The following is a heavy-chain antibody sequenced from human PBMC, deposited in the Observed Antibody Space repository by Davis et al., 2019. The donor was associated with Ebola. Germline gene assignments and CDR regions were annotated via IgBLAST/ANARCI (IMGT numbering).Heavy chain of an antibody. CDR3: ARVADYKGNFDY. CDR2: IYSGGST. D-gene: IGHD4-11*01. CDR1: GFTFSSSE. Sequence: PGGSLRLSCTASGFTFSSSEMNWVRQAPGKGLEWVSVIYSGGSTYYADSVKGRFTISRDNSKNTLFLQMNSLRAEDTAVYYCARVADYKGNFDYWGQGTLVTVSS. J-gene: IGHJ4*02. V-gene: IGHV3-66*02.